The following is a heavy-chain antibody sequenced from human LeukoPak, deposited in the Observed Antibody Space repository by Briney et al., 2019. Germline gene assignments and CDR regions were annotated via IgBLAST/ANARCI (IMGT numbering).Heavy chain of an antibody. CDR3: VSFYETY. V-gene: IGHV3-74*01. J-gene: IGHJ4*02. CDR2: INSDGSWT. D-gene: IGHD2-2*01. CDR1: GNYW. Sequence: GGSLRLSCAASGNYWMHWVHQAPGKGLVWVSHINSDGSWTSYADSVKGRFTISKDNAKNTVYLQMNNLRAEDTAVYYCVSFYETYWGRGTLVTVSS.